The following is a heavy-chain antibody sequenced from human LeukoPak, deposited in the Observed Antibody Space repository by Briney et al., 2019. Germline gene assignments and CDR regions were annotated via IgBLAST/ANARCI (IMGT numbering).Heavy chain of an antibody. CDR3: ASHDYSNYGY. V-gene: IGHV3-30-3*01. CDR2: ISYDGSNK. Sequence: HPGGSLRLSCAASGFTFSSYAMHWVRQAPGKGLEWVAVISYDGSNKYYADSVKGRFTISRDNSKNTLYLQMNSLRAEDTAVYYCASHDYSNYGYWGQGTLVTVSS. CDR1: GFTFSSYA. D-gene: IGHD4-4*01. J-gene: IGHJ4*02.